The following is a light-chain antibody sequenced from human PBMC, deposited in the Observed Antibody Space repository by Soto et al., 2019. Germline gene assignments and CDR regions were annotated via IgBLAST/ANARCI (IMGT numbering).Light chain of an antibody. Sequence: EIVMTQSPATLSVSPGERVTLSCRASQSVSSNLAWYQQKPGQAPRLLIYGASTRATGIPARFSGSGSGTEFTLTISSLQSEDFVVYYCQHYNNWPRTFGQGTKVEIK. CDR2: GAS. CDR1: QSVSSN. J-gene: IGKJ1*01. V-gene: IGKV3-15*01. CDR3: QHYNNWPRT.